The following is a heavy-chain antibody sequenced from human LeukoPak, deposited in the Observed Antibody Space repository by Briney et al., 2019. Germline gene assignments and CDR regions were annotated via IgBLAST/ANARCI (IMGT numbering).Heavy chain of an antibody. J-gene: IGHJ4*02. CDR1: GGSISSYY. CDR3: ARSAVEVWFGEFIFDY. Sequence: SETLSLTCTVSGGSISSYYWSWIRQPAGKGLEWIGRIYTSGSTNYNPSLKSRVTMSVDTSKNQFSLKLSSVTAADTAVYYCARSAVEVWFGEFIFDYWGQGTLVTVSS. D-gene: IGHD3-10*01. V-gene: IGHV4-4*07. CDR2: IYTSGST.